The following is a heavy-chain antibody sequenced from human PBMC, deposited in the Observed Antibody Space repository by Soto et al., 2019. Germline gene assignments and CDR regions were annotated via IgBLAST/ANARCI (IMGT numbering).Heavy chain of an antibody. CDR3: ARGGYYYNGNEYGRFDP. Sequence: SETRSLTCTVSGGPMSSFYWTWIRQPPGKGLEWIGYIYYSGSTNYNPSLKSRVTMSVDMSKNQFSLKLTSVTAADTAVYYCARGGYYYNGNEYGRFDPWGKGTLVTVSS. J-gene: IGHJ5*02. D-gene: IGHD3-22*01. V-gene: IGHV4-59*01. CDR1: GGPMSSFY. CDR2: IYYSGST.